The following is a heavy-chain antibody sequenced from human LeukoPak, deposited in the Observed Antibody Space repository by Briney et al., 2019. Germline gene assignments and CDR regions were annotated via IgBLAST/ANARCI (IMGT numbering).Heavy chain of an antibody. CDR2: IYYSGNT. V-gene: IGHV4-39*01. Sequence: SETLSLTCTVSGGSIISSIYWGWIRQPPGKGLEWIGSIYYSGNTYYNPSLKSRVTISEDMSKNQFSLKLSSVTAADTAVYYCARQLRVLRYFDWLPTGAFDIWGRGTMVTVSS. J-gene: IGHJ3*02. D-gene: IGHD3-9*01. CDR3: ARQLRVLRYFDWLPTGAFDI. CDR1: GGSIISSIY.